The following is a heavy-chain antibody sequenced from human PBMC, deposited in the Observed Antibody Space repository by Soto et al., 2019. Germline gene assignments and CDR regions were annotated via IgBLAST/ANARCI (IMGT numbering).Heavy chain of an antibody. D-gene: IGHD2-2*01. CDR2: INPNSGGT. V-gene: IGHV1-2*04. CDR3: ARVHCSSTSCLNWFDP. Sequence: ASVKVCCKASGYTFTGYYMHWVRQAPGQGLEWMGWINPNSGGTNYAQKFQGWVTMTRDTSISTAYMELSRLRSDDTAVYYCARVHCSSTSCLNWFDPWGQGTLVTVSS. J-gene: IGHJ5*02. CDR1: GYTFTGYY.